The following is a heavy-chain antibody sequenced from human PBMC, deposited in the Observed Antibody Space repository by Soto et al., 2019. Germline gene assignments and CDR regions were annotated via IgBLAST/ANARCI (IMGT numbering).Heavy chain of an antibody. V-gene: IGHV3-15*01. D-gene: IGHD6-19*01. CDR3: TTGYGSDWYG. CDR2: AKRKAAGGAI. CDR1: GISLDSVW. J-gene: IGHJ4*02. Sequence: EVQLVESGGGLVKPGGSLRLSRVVSGISLDSVWINWVRQAPGKGLEWVAQAKRKAAGGAIDYAAPVKGRFTISRDDSRNMAYLQMNSLKIEDTALYYCTTGYGSDWYGWGQGTLVTVSS.